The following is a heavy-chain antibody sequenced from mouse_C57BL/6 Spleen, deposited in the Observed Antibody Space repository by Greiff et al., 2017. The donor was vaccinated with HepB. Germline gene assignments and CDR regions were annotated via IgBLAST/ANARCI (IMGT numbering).Heavy chain of an antibody. CDR3: ARKIPNWYFDV. V-gene: IGHV1-26*01. CDR2: INPNNGGT. CDR1: GYTFTDYY. J-gene: IGHJ1*03. Sequence: VQLQQSGPELVKPGASVKISCKASGYTFTDYYMNWVKQSHGKSLEWIGDINPNNGGTSYNQKFKGKATLTVDKSSSTAYMELRSLTSEDSAVYYCARKIPNWYFDVWGTGTTVTVSS.